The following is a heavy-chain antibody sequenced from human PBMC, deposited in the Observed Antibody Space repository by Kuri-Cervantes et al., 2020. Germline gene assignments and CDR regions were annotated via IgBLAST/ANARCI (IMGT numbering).Heavy chain of an antibody. CDR2: IRSKAYGGTT. J-gene: IGHJ4*02. V-gene: IGHV3-49*04. CDR3: TRDGLGGFGHD. CDR1: GFTFGDYA. D-gene: IGHD3-10*01. Sequence: GGSLRLSCTASGFTFGDYAMSWVRQAPGKGLEWVGFIRSKAYGGTTEYAASVKGRFTISRDDSKSIAYLQMNSLKTEDTAVYYCTRDGLGGFGHDWGQGTLVTVSS.